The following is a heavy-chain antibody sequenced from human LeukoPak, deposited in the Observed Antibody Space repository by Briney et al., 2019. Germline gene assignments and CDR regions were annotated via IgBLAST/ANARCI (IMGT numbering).Heavy chain of an antibody. D-gene: IGHD1-26*01. Sequence: GGSLRLSCVVSGFTFSSYWMSWVRQAPGKGLEWVANIKQDGSEKYYVDSVKGRFTMSRDNAKNSLYLQMNSLRAEDTTVYYCARVQWELRGVGSYFEYWGQGALVTVSS. V-gene: IGHV3-7*01. J-gene: IGHJ4*02. CDR3: ARVQWELRGVGSYFEY. CDR2: IKQDGSEK. CDR1: GFTFSSYW.